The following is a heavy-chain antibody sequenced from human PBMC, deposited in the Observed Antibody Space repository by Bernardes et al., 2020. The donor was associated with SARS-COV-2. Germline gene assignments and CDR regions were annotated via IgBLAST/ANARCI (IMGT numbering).Heavy chain of an antibody. J-gene: IGHJ6*02. CDR1: GGSFSGYY. V-gene: IGHV4-34*01. D-gene: IGHD6-6*01. CDR2: INHSGST. Sequence: SETLSLTCAVYGGSFSGYYWSWIRQPPGKGLEWIGEINHSGSTNYNPSLKSRVTISVDTSKNQFSLKLSSVTAADTAVYYCASRPSIAARLGSGRYYYGMDVWGQGTTVTVSS. CDR3: ASRPSIAARLGSGRYYYGMDV.